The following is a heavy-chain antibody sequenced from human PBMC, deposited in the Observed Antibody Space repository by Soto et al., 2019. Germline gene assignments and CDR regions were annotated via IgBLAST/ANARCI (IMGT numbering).Heavy chain of an antibody. D-gene: IGHD5-18*01. Sequence: SETLSLTCTVSGGSISSGGYYCSWIHQHPGKGLEWIGYIYYSGSTYYNPSLKSRVTISVDTSKNQFSLKLSSVTAADTAVYYCARDCVDTATRALDPWGQGTLVTVYS. CDR2: IYYSGST. CDR3: ARDCVDTATRALDP. J-gene: IGHJ5*02. V-gene: IGHV4-31*03. CDR1: GGSISSGGYY.